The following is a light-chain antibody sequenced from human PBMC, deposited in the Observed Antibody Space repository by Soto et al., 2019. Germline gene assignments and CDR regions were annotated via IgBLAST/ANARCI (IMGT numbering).Light chain of an antibody. CDR2: DVS. CDR3: SSYTSSSTLYV. J-gene: IGLJ1*01. CDR1: SSDVGGYNY. V-gene: IGLV2-14*01. Sequence: QSVLTQPASVSGSPGQSITISCTGTSSDVGGYNYVSWYQQHPGKAPKLMIYDVSNRPSGVSNRFSGSKSGNTASLTISGLQAEDESDYYCSSYTSSSTLYVFGTGNNVTVL.